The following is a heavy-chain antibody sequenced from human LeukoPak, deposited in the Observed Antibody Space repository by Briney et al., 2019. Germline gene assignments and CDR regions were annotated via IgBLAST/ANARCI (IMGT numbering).Heavy chain of an antibody. CDR2: IYYSGST. CDR1: GGSISSYY. CDR3: ASQEEIYEYFQH. V-gene: IGHV4-59*08. J-gene: IGHJ1*01. Sequence: SETLSLTCTVSGGSISSYYWSWIRQPPGKGLEWIGYIYYSGSTNYNPSLKSRVTIPVDTSKNQFSLKLSSVTAADTAVYYCASQEEIYEYFQHWGQGTLVTVSS.